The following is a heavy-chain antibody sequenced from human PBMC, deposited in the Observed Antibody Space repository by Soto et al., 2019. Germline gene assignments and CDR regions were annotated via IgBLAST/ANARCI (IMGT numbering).Heavy chain of an antibody. CDR1: GGSFSGYY. J-gene: IGHJ5*02. Sequence: QVQLQQWGAGLLKSSETLSLTCAVYGGSFSGYYWNWLRQPPGEGLEWIGKIDQSGSTNYNPSLKSRVTMSVGTSGSQCSLELSSVSALDTAVYHSAGGGDTVVRGVMNWFDLWVQGTLVTVSS. CDR2: IDQSGST. CDR3: AGGGDTVVRGVMNWFDL. V-gene: IGHV4-34*01. D-gene: IGHD3-10*01.